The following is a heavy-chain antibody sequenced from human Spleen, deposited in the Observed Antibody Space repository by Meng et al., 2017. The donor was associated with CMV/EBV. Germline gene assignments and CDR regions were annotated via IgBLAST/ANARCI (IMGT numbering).Heavy chain of an antibody. Sequence: GESLKISCAASGFTFSSYWMSWVRQAPGKGLEWVANIKQDGSEKYYVDSVKGRFTISRDNAKNSLYLQMNSLRAEDTAVYYCARGAGYCSGGSCYYYYYYGMDVWGQGTTVTVSS. J-gene: IGHJ6*02. CDR2: IKQDGSEK. V-gene: IGHV3-7*01. CDR1: GFTFSSYW. D-gene: IGHD2-15*01. CDR3: ARGAGYCSGGSCYYYYYYGMDV.